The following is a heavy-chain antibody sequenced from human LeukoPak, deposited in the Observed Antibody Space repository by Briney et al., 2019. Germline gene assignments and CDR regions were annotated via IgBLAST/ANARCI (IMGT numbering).Heavy chain of an antibody. CDR3: AIIPRRFVDY. CDR2: ISGSGGST. D-gene: IGHD3-10*01. V-gene: IGHV3-23*01. CDR1: GFTFSSYA. Sequence: GGSPRLSCAASGFTFSSYAMSWVRQAPGKGLEWVSAISGSGGSTYYADSVKGRFTISRDNSKNTLYLQMNSLRAEDTAVYYCAIIPRRFVDYWGQGTLVTVSS. J-gene: IGHJ4*02.